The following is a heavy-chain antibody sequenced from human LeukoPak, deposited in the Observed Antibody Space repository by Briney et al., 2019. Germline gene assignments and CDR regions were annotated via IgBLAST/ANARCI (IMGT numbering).Heavy chain of an antibody. CDR1: GFTFSSYC. D-gene: IGHD3-10*01. CDR3: ARELYDSGTIFFDY. CDR2: IKQDGSEK. Sequence: GGSLRLSCAASGFTFSSYCWSWVRQAPGKGLEWVANIKQDGSEKKSVASVKGRFTISRDNEKNSLYLQMNSLRAEETAVYYCARELYDSGTIFFDYWGQGTLVAVSS. J-gene: IGHJ4*02. V-gene: IGHV3-7*01.